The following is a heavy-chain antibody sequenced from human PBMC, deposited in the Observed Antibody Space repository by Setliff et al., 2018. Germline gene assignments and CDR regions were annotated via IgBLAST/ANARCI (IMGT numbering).Heavy chain of an antibody. Sequence: PSETLSLTCTVSGDSISSGDYYWSWIRQPPGKGLEWIGFIYYSGSTYYSPSLKSRVAISVDTSKNQFSLNLGSVTAADTAIYYCARGQEALSSSWDKWFGPWGQGTPVTVSS. CDR2: IYYSGST. V-gene: IGHV4-30-4*08. J-gene: IGHJ5*02. D-gene: IGHD2-2*01. CDR1: GDSISSGDYY. CDR3: ARGQEALSSSWDKWFGP.